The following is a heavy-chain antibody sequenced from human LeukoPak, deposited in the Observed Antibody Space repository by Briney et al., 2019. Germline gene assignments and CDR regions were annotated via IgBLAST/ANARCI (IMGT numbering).Heavy chain of an antibody. D-gene: IGHD6-19*01. CDR1: GFTFSNYV. V-gene: IGHV3-30*04. CDR2: ISSDGSDK. J-gene: IGHJ4*02. Sequence: GKSLRLSCVASGFTFSNYVMHWVRQAPGKGLEWVAIISSDGSDKFYADSVKGRFTTSRDNAKNTLFLQMNSLRAEDTAIYYCAKDRDSSGRWAYFDYWGQGTLVTVSS. CDR3: AKDRDSSGRWAYFDY.